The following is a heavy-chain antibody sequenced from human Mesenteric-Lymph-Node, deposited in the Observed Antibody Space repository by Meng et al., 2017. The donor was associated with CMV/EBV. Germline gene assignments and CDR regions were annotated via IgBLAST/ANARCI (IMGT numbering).Heavy chain of an antibody. CDR1: GVSMSRYY. V-gene: IGHV4-59*01. D-gene: IGHD2-8*01. CDR2: LYHSGST. CDR3: ARTNRGGMDV. J-gene: IGHJ6*02. Sequence: SETLSLTCTVSGVSMSRYYWNWVRQPPGKELEWIGYLYHSGSTDYNPSLKSRVTISLDTSKNQFSLKLTSVTAADTAVYYCARTNRGGMDVWGQGTTVTVSS.